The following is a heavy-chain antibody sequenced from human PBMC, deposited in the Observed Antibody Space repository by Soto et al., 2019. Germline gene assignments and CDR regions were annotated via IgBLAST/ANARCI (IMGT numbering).Heavy chain of an antibody. CDR2: FNAEDGET. CDR3: ARSYGDYDFHYYYGMDV. D-gene: IGHD4-17*01. CDR1: GYTLTELS. J-gene: IGHJ6*02. V-gene: IGHV1-24*01. Sequence: ASVKVSCKVSGYTLTELSMHWVRQAPGKGLEWMGGFNAEDGETIYAQKLQGRVTMTTDTSTSTAYMELRSLRSDDTAVYYCARSYGDYDFHYYYGMDVWGQGTTVTVSS.